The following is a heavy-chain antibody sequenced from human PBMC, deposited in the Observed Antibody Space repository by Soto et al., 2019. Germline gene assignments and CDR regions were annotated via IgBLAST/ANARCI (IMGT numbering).Heavy chain of an antibody. CDR2: ISSTTNYI. V-gene: IGHV3-21*01. CDR1: GFTFTRYS. CDR3: ARESEDLTSNFDY. J-gene: IGHJ4*02. Sequence: GGSLRPSCAASGFTFTRYSMNWVRQAPGNGLEWVSSISSTTNYIYYADSMKGRFTVSRENAKNSVYLEMNSLSAEDTAVYFCARESEDLTSNFDYWGQGTLVTVSS.